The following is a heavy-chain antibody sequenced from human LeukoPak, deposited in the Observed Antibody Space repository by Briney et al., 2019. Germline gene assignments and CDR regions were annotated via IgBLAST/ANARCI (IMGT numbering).Heavy chain of an antibody. Sequence: GSLRLSCAASGFSVSSNYMSWVRQAPGKGLEYISVTYSSGATYYADSVRDRFTISRDNSRNTLYLQMNSLRPEDTAVYYCAKGVEQLVPYDSWGQGTLVTVSS. CDR2: TYSSGAT. CDR3: AKGVEQLVPYDS. V-gene: IGHV3-53*01. CDR1: GFSVSSNY. D-gene: IGHD6-6*01. J-gene: IGHJ4*02.